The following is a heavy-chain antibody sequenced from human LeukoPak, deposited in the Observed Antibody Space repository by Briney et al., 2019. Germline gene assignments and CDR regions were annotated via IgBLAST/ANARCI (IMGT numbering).Heavy chain of an antibody. Sequence: GGSLRLSCAASGFTFSSYEMNWVRQAPGKGLEWVSYISSSGSTIYYADSVKGRFTISRDNAKNSLYLQMNSLRAEDTAVYYCARGPYRYCSSTSCAAGGLDYWGQGTLVTVSP. V-gene: IGHV3-48*03. CDR2: ISSSGSTI. J-gene: IGHJ4*02. D-gene: IGHD2-2*01. CDR1: GFTFSSYE. CDR3: ARGPYRYCSSTSCAAGGLDY.